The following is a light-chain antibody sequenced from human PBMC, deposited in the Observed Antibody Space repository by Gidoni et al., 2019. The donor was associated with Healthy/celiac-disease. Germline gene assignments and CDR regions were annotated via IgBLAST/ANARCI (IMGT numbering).Light chain of an antibody. Sequence: EIVLTQSPATLSLSPGERATLSCRASQSVSSSYLAWYQQKPGQAPRRLIYGASSRATGIPDRFSGSGSGTDFTLTISRLEPEDFAVYYCQQYGSSPMYTFGQGTKLEIK. CDR2: GAS. J-gene: IGKJ2*01. CDR3: QQYGSSPMYT. V-gene: IGKV3-20*01. CDR1: QSVSSSY.